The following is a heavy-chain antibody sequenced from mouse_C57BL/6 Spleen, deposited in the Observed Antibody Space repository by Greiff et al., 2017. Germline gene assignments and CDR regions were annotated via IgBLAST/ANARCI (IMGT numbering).Heavy chain of an antibody. J-gene: IGHJ2*01. CDR1: GYTFTSYW. D-gene: IGHD2-4*01. V-gene: IGHV1-52*01. CDR3: ARSGDYDRGFDY. Sequence: QVQLQQPGAELVRPGSSVKLSCKASGYTFTSYWMHWVKQRPIQGLEWIGNIDPSDSETHYNQKFKDKATLTVDKSSSTAYMQLSSLTSEDSAVXYCARSGDYDRGFDYWGQGTTLTVSS. CDR2: IDPSDSET.